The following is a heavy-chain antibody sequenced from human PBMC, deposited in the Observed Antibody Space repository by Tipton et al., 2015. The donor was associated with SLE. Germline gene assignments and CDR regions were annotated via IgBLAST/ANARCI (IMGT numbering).Heavy chain of an antibody. Sequence: TLSLTCTVSGGSISSHYWSWTRQPPGKGLEWIGSIYYSGSTYYNPSLKSRVTISVDTSKNQFSLKLSSVTAADTAVYYCARDLGEDYDFWSGQGYWGQGTLVTVSS. J-gene: IGHJ4*02. CDR2: IYYSGST. V-gene: IGHV4-59*05. CDR3: ARDLGEDYDFWSGQGY. D-gene: IGHD3-3*01. CDR1: GGSISSHY.